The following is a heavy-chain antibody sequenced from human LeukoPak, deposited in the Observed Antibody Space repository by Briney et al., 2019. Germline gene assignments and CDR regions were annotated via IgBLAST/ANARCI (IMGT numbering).Heavy chain of an antibody. J-gene: IGHJ5*02. CDR2: IYYSGST. Sequence: SETLSLTCTVSGGSISSYYWSWIRQPPGKGLEWIGYIYYSGSTNYNPSLKSRVTISVDTSKNQFSLKLSSVTAADTAVYYCARGTDIVVVPAAMAFDPWGQETLVTVSS. D-gene: IGHD2-2*01. V-gene: IGHV4-59*01. CDR3: ARGTDIVVVPAAMAFDP. CDR1: GGSISSYY.